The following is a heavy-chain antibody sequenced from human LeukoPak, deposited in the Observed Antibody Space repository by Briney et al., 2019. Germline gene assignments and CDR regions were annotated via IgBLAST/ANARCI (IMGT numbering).Heavy chain of an antibody. CDR2: INPSGGST. Sequence: GASVKVSCKASGYTFANYYMHWVRQAPGQGLEWMGIINPSGGSTSYAQKFQGRVTMTRDTSTSTVYMELSSLRSEDTAVYYCARDLTRYNWNPGSGFDPWGQGTLVTVSS. V-gene: IGHV1-46*01. CDR3: ARDLTRYNWNPGSGFDP. D-gene: IGHD1-1*01. J-gene: IGHJ5*02. CDR1: GYTFANYY.